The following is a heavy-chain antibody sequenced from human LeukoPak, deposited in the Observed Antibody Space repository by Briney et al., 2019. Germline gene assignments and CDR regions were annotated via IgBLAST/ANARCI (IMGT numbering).Heavy chain of an antibody. D-gene: IGHD6-13*01. J-gene: IGHJ4*02. CDR1: GYSISSGYY. CDR2: IYHSGST. Sequence: PSETLSLTCTVSGYSISSGYYWGWIRQPPGKGLEWIGSIYHSGSTYYNPSLKRRVTISVDTSKNQFSLKLSSVTAADTAVYYCARGAAYFDYWGQGTLVTVSS. V-gene: IGHV4-38-2*02. CDR3: ARGAAYFDY.